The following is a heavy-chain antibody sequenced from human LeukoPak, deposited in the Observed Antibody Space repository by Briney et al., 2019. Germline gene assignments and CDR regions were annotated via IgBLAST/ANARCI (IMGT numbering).Heavy chain of an antibody. CDR1: GFTFSRHW. J-gene: IGHJ4*02. D-gene: IGHD6-19*01. CDR3: AKDGRVRSGWYEV. V-gene: IGHV3-7*03. Sequence: TGGSLRLSCAASGFTFSRHWMTWVRQAPGKGLEWVANIKQDGSEKYYVDSVKGRFTISRDNAKNSLYLQMNSLRAEDTAVYYCAKDGRVRSGWYEVWGQGTLVTVSS. CDR2: IKQDGSEK.